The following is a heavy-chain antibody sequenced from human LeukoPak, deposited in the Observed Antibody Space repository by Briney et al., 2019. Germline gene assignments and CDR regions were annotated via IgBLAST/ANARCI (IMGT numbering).Heavy chain of an antibody. CDR3: ARQVTFGYAYAYYFDY. J-gene: IGHJ4*02. CDR2: IHNSEST. D-gene: IGHD5-18*01. V-gene: IGHV4-39*01. CDR1: GXSIXXSYYY. Sequence: GXSIXXSYYYWGWIRQPPXKGLEWIGNIHNSESTYYNPSLKSRVTISVDTSKNQFSLKLSSVTAADTAVYYCARQVTFGYAYAYYFDYWGQGSLVTVSS.